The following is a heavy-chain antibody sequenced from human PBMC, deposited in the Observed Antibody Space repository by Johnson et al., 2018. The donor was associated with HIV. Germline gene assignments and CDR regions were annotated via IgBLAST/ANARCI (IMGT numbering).Heavy chain of an antibody. D-gene: IGHD5-18*01. Sequence: VQLVESGGGLVQPGGSLRLSCAASGFTVSSNYMSWVRQAPGKGLEWVSVIYSGGSTYYADSVKGRFTIYRDNSKNTLYLQMNSLRPEDTAVYYCARDGGIQLWSAFGIWGQGTMVTV. CDR2: IYSGGST. V-gene: IGHV3-66*01. CDR1: GFTVSSNY. CDR3: ARDGGIQLWSAFGI. J-gene: IGHJ3*02.